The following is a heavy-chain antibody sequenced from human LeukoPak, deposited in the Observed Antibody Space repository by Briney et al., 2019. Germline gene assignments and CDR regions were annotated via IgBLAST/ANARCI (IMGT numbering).Heavy chain of an antibody. CDR3: AKDQTDTALAFDY. Sequence: GGSLRLSCAASGFTFSSYGMHWVRQAPGKGLEWVAVISYDGSNKYYADSVKGRFTISRDNSKNTLYLQMNSLRAEDTAVFYCAKDQTDTALAFDYWGQGTLVTVSS. V-gene: IGHV3-30*18. D-gene: IGHD5-18*01. CDR2: ISYDGSNK. CDR1: GFTFSSYG. J-gene: IGHJ4*02.